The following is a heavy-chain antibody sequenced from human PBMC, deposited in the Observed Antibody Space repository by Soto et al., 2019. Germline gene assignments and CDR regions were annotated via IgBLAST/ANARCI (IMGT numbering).Heavy chain of an antibody. CDR1: GCSFTSYW. CDR3: ARYSYAGTTSPYFDY. Sequence: GESLKISCKGSGCSFTSYWIGWVRQMPGTGLEWMGIIYPGDSDTRYSPSFQGQVTISADKSISTAYLQWSSMKASDTAMYYCARYSYAGTTSPYFDYWGQGTLVTVSS. D-gene: IGHD1-1*01. V-gene: IGHV5-51*01. CDR2: IYPGDSDT. J-gene: IGHJ4*02.